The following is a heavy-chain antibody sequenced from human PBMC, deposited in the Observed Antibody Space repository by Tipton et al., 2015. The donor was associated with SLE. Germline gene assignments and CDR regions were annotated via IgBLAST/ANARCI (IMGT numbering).Heavy chain of an antibody. J-gene: IGHJ4*02. CDR3: ARVRVDTAMGVFDF. CDR1: GYTFTAYY. V-gene: IGHV1-18*04. CDR2: ISTYNGNT. D-gene: IGHD5-18*01. Sequence: QLVQSGPEVKKPGASVTVSCKASGYTFTAYYVHWVRQAPGQGLEWMGWISTYNGNTNYAQKLQGRVTMTSDTSTSTAYMELRSLRSDDTAIYYCARVRVDTAMGVFDFWGQGTLVTVSS.